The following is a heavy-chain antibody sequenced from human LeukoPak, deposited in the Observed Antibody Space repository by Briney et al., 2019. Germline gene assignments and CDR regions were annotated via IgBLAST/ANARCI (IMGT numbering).Heavy chain of an antibody. J-gene: IGHJ4*02. V-gene: IGHV3-48*04. CDR2: ISSSGSTI. Sequence: PGGSLRLSCAASGFTFSSYWMSWVRQAPGKGLEWVSYISSSGSTIYYADSVKGRFTISRDNAKNSLYLQMNSLRVEDTALYYCARAMGYDYVWGSYRLSSYYFDYWGQGTLVTVSS. CDR1: GFTFSSYW. D-gene: IGHD3-16*02. CDR3: ARAMGYDYVWGSYRLSSYYFDY.